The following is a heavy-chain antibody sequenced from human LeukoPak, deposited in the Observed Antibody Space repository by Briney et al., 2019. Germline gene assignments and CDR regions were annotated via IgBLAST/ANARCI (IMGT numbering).Heavy chain of an antibody. D-gene: IGHD3-10*01. CDR3: ASPVYYYGSGSRDY. Sequence: SETLSLTCTVSGGSISNYYWSWIRQPPGKGLEWIGYIYHSGSTNYNPSLKSRVTISVDTSKNQFSLKLSSVTAADTAVYYCASPVYYYGSGSRDYWGQGTLVTVSS. J-gene: IGHJ4*02. CDR2: IYHSGST. V-gene: IGHV4-59*08. CDR1: GGSISNYY.